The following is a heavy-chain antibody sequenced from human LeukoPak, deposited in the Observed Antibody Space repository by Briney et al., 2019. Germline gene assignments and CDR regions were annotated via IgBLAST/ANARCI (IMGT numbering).Heavy chain of an antibody. Sequence: GRSLRLSCAASGFIFNTYGMHWVRQTPGKGLEWVAVISYDGIDKYYADSVKGRFTISRDNSKNTLYLQMNSLKSEDTAVYYCAKGSCSSTTCLKTDWGQGAPVTVSS. V-gene: IGHV3-30*18. D-gene: IGHD2-2*01. CDR3: AKGSCSSTTCLKTD. CDR2: ISYDGIDK. J-gene: IGHJ4*02. CDR1: GFIFNTYG.